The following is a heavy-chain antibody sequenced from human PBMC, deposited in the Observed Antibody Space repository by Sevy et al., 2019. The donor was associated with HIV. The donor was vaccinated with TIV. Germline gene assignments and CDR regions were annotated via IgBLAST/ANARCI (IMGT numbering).Heavy chain of an antibody. J-gene: IGHJ4*02. CDR2: ISSSSSTI. Sequence: GGSLRLSCAASGFTFSSYSMNWVRQAPDKGLEWVSYISSSSSTIYYADSVKGRFTISRDNAKNSLYLQMNSLRDEDTAVYYCAREIWGSYRPFDYWGQGTLVTVSS. CDR1: GFTFSSYS. D-gene: IGHD3-16*02. V-gene: IGHV3-48*02. CDR3: AREIWGSYRPFDY.